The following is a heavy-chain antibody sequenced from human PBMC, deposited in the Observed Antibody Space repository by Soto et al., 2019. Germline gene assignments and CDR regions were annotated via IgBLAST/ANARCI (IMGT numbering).Heavy chain of an antibody. CDR3: ARDTGGSYDY. D-gene: IGHD1-26*01. Sequence: PGGSLRLSCAASGFTFSDYYMDWVRQVPGKGLEWVGRSRNKANSYNTEYAASVKGRFSISRDGSKDSMYLQMNSLKTEDTAVYDCARDTGGSYDYWGQGALVNVSS. J-gene: IGHJ4*02. CDR2: SRNKANSYNT. CDR1: GFTFSDYY. V-gene: IGHV3-72*01.